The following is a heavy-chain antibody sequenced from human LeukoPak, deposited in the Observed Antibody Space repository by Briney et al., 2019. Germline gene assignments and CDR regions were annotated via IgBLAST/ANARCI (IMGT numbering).Heavy chain of an antibody. V-gene: IGHV4-34*01. J-gene: IGHJ4*02. Sequence: SETLSLTCAVYGGSFSGYYWSWIRQPPGKGLEWIGEINHSGSTNYNPSLKGRVTISVDTSKNQFSLKLSSVTAADTAVYYCARGLSSSGWTFDYWGQGTLVTVSS. CDR2: INHSGST. CDR3: ARGLSSSGWTFDY. D-gene: IGHD6-19*01. CDR1: GGSFSGYY.